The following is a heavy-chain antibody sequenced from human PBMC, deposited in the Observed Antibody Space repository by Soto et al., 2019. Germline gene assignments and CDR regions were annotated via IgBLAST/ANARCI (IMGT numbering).Heavy chain of an antibody. Sequence: EVQLVESGGGLVQPGGSLRLSCAASGFTVSSNYMSWVRQAPGKGLEWVSVIYSGGSTYYADSVKGRFTISRDNSXNXLXXQMNSLRAEDTAVYYCARDPNGIYSSSWSNYGMDVWGQGTTVTVSS. V-gene: IGHV3-66*01. D-gene: IGHD6-13*01. CDR2: IYSGGST. CDR3: ARDPNGIYSSSWSNYGMDV. CDR1: GFTVSSNY. J-gene: IGHJ6*02.